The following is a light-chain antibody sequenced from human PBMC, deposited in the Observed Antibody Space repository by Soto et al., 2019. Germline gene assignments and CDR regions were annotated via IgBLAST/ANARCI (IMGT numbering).Light chain of an antibody. CDR1: SSNIGSNT. CDR2: NNN. CDR3: AAWDDSRNKV. V-gene: IGLV1-44*01. Sequence: QPVLTQPPSASGTPGQSVTISCSGSSSNIGSNTVNWYQQLPGTAPKLLIYNNNQRPSGVPDRFSGSKSGTSASLAISGLLSEDEADYYCAAWDDSRNKVFGTGTQLTVL. J-gene: IGLJ1*01.